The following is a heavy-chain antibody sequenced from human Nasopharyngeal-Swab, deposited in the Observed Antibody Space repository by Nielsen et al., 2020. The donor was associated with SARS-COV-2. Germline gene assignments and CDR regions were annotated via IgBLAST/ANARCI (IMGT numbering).Heavy chain of an antibody. CDR2: ISYDGSNK. Sequence: SLKISCAASGFTFSSYAMHWVRQAPGKGLEWVAVISYDGSNKYYADSVKGRFTISRDNSKNTLYLQMNSLRAEDTAVYYCARGETTRWGQGTLVTVSS. V-gene: IGHV3-30-3*01. CDR1: GFTFSSYA. CDR3: ARGETTR. J-gene: IGHJ4*02. D-gene: IGHD1-1*01.